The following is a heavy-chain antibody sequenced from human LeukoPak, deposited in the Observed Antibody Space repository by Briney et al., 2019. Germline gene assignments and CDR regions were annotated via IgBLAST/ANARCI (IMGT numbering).Heavy chain of an antibody. CDR1: GYTFTSYG. Sequence: ASVKVSCKASGYTFTSYGISWVRQAPGQGLEWMGWISAYNGNTNYAQKLQGRVTMTTDTSTSTAYMELRSLRSDDTAVYYCARDRERVVATMGYYWGQGTLVAVSS. D-gene: IGHD5-12*01. CDR2: ISAYNGNT. V-gene: IGHV1-18*01. CDR3: ARDRERVVATMGYY. J-gene: IGHJ4*02.